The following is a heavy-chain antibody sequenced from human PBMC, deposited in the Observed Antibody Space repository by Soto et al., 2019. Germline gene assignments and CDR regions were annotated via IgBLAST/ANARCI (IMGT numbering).Heavy chain of an antibody. CDR1: GGSISSYY. CDR3: GRGDKWNDVGGYYYYYYMDV. CDR2: IYYSGST. V-gene: IGHV4-59*01. D-gene: IGHD1-1*01. J-gene: IGHJ6*03. Sequence: QVQLQESGPGLVKPSETLSLTCTVSGGSISSYYWSWIRQPPGKGLEWFGYIYYSGSTNYNPSLKSGVRVSVATSKNRFSLKLSSVTAADTAVYYCGRGDKWNDVGGYYYYYYMDVWGKGTTVTVSS.